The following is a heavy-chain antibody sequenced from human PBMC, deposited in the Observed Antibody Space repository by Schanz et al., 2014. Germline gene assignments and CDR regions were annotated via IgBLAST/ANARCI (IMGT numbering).Heavy chain of an antibody. CDR3: ARDRGHGDLPGDI. CDR2: ISYSGST. CDR1: GGSVSSGGDY. J-gene: IGHJ3*02. V-gene: IGHV4-31*03. Sequence: QVQLQESGPGLVKPSQTLSLTCTVSGGSVSSGGDYWSWIRQHPGKGLEWIGFISYSGSTYYNPSLKSRVTISVDTSKNQFSLKLSSATAEDTAVYYCARDRGHGDLPGDIWGQGTMVTVSS. D-gene: IGHD4-17*01.